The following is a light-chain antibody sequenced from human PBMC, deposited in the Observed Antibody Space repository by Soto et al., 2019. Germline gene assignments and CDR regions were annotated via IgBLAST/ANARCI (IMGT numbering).Light chain of an antibody. J-gene: IGLJ2*01. V-gene: IGLV2-14*03. CDR3: SSYTDSSFVI. CDR2: DVS. Sequence: QSVLTQPASVSGSPGQSITISCTGTSSDIGDYKYVSWYKQHPGKAPKLMIYDVSNRPSGVSNRFSGSKSGNTASLTISGLQAEDEADYYCSSYTDSSFVIFGGGTQLPVL. CDR1: SSDIGDYKY.